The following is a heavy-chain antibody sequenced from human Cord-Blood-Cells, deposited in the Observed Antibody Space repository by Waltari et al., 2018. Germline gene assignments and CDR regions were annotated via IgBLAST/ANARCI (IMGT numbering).Heavy chain of an antibody. CDR1: GYTFTGYY. D-gene: IGHD3-3*01. CDR2: INPNSGGT. J-gene: IGHJ3*02. V-gene: IGHV1-2*02. CDR3: ARVEGDFWSGYYSSSRAFDI. Sequence: QVQLVQSGAEVKKPGASVKVSCKASGYTFTGYYMHWVRQAPGQGLEWMGWINPNSGGTNYAQKFQGRVTMTRDTSISTAYMELSRLRSDDTAVYCCARVEGDFWSGYYSSSRAFDIWGQGTMVTVSS.